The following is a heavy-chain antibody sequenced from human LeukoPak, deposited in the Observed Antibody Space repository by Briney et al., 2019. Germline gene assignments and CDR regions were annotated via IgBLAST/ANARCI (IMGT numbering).Heavy chain of an antibody. CDR3: GRRDTGWNYFDY. D-gene: IGHD6-19*01. CDR2: ICYTRKI. V-gene: IGHV4-59*08. Sequence: SQTLSLTCALSGGSVYSHYGAWIRQPPSHGLQWIGDICYTRKINYNPSLKSQVTITLDTPKDHLSLNLTPVLAADTAIYYCGRRDTGWNYFDYWGQGILVTVSS. CDR1: GGSVYSHY. J-gene: IGHJ4*02.